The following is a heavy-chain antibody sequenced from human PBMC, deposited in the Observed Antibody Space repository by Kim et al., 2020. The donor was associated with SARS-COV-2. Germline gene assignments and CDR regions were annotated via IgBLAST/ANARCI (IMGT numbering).Heavy chain of an antibody. D-gene: IGHD3-9*01. Sequence: GASVKGRLTITRDNSKNTVSRQMNSMRAEDTAVYYCAKDQAHYDILTGLDYWGQGTLVAVSS. CDR3: AKDQAHYDILTGLDY. J-gene: IGHJ4*02. V-gene: IGHV3-30*02.